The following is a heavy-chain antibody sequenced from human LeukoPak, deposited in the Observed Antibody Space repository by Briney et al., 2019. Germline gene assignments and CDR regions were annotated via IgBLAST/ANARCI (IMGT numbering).Heavy chain of an antibody. CDR2: ISAYNGNT. J-gene: IGHJ4*02. CDR1: GYTFSNYA. V-gene: IGHV1-18*01. CDR3: ARAWGEDIAARPYYFDY. Sequence: ASVKVSCKASGYTFSNYAISWVRQAPGQGLEWMGWISAYNGNTNYAPKLQGRVTMTTDTSTSAAHMELRSLRSDDTAVYYCARAWGEDIAARPYYFDYWARDPWSPSPQ. D-gene: IGHD6-6*01.